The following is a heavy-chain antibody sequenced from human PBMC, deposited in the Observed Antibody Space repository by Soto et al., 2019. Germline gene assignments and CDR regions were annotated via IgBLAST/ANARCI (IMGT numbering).Heavy chain of an antibody. J-gene: IGHJ4*02. CDR1: GFTFRIYW. CDR2: INSDGSST. D-gene: IGHD3-10*01. CDR3: ARPLYGSWCYYRGGVGY. V-gene: IGHV3-74*01. Sequence: EVQLVESGGGLVQPGGSLRLSCAASGFTFRIYWMHWVRQVPGKGLVWVSRINSDGSSTNYADSVKGRFTISRDNAKNTLFLQMNSLRAEDTAVYYCARPLYGSWCYYRGGVGYWGQGTLVTVSS.